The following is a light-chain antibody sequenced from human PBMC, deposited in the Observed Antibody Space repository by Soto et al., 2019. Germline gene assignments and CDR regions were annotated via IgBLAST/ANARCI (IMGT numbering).Light chain of an antibody. Sequence: DIQMTQSPSSLSASVGDRVTITCRASQSISNYLNWYQQKPGKAPKLLIYAASSMQSGVPSRFSGSRSETDFTLTISSLQPDDPATYYCQQSFSPLWTFGQWTKVEV. V-gene: IGKV1-39*01. J-gene: IGKJ1*01. CDR2: AAS. CDR1: QSISNY. CDR3: QQSFSPLWT.